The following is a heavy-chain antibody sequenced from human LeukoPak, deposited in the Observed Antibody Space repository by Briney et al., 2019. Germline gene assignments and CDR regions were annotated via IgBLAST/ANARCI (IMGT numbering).Heavy chain of an antibody. CDR3: AIGCDTDCHRSFY. D-gene: IGHD2-21*02. J-gene: IGHJ4*02. CDR1: GFTFSTHA. V-gene: IGHV3-23*01. CDR2: ISGSGGST. Sequence: GGSPRLSCAASGFTFSTHAMGWVRQAPGKGLEWVSSISGSGGSTNYADSVKGRFTISRDNSKNTVFLQMNSLGAEDTALYYCAIGCDTDCHRSFYWGQGTLVTVSS.